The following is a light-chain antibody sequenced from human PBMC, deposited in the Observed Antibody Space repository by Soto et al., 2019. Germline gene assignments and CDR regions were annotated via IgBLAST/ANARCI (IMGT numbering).Light chain of an antibody. J-gene: IGKJ4*01. V-gene: IGKV1-5*01. CDR1: QSISDW. CDR2: DAS. Sequence: DIQMTQSPSTLSASVGDRVTITCRANQSISDWLAWYQQKPGKAPNLLIYDASNLESGVPSRFSGSGSGKEFTLTISSLQPDDFATYYCQQYNSSPLTFGGGTKMEIK. CDR3: QQYNSSPLT.